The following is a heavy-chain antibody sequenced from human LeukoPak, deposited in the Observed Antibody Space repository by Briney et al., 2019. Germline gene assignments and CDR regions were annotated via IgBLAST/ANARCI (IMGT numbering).Heavy chain of an antibody. CDR1: GGSISSTSYY. V-gene: IGHV4-39*07. J-gene: IGHJ4*02. D-gene: IGHD3-10*01. CDR3: ANYGSGIFLAY. CDR2: IYYSGST. Sequence: SETLSLTCTVSGGSISSTSYYWGWIRQPPGKGLEWIGNIYYSGSTYYNPSLKSRVTISVDTSKNQFSLKLSSVTAADTAVYYCANYGSGIFLAYWGQGTLVTVSS.